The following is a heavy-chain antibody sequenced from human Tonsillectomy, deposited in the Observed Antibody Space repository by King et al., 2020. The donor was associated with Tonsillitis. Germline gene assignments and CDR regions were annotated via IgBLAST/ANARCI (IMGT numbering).Heavy chain of an antibody. Sequence: VQLVESGGGLVQPGGSLRLSCAASGFTFSSYWMHLVRQAPGKGLGWVSRINSGGGSTSYAASVKGRFTISRDKAKNTLYLQMNSLRAEDTAVYYCARTSGYGGMDVWGQGTTVTVSS. J-gene: IGHJ6*02. V-gene: IGHV3-74*01. CDR1: GFTFSSYW. D-gene: IGHD5-12*01. CDR3: ARTSGYGGMDV. CDR2: INSGGGST.